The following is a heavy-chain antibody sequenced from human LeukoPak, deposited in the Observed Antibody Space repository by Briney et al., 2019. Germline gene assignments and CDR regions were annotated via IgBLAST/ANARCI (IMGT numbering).Heavy chain of an antibody. J-gene: IGHJ4*02. V-gene: IGHV3-33*08. Sequence: AGGSLRLSCAASGFTFSSYWMSWVRQAPGKGLEWVALIWYDGTKKYYADSVKGRFTISRDNSKNTLYLEMNNLSAEDTAVYYCARGGLHIWYFEYWGQGTLVTVSS. CDR1: GFTFSSYW. D-gene: IGHD2-15*01. CDR2: IWYDGTKK. CDR3: ARGGLHIWYFEY.